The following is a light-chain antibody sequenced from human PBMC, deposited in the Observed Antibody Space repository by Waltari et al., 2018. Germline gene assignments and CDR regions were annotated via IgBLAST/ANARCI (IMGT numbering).Light chain of an antibody. CDR1: QNISPW. V-gene: IGKV1-5*03. Sequence: DIQMTQSPSTLSASVGDRVTITCRARQNISPWLAWHQQKPGNAPRLLIYKTSTLESGVPSRFSGSGSGTEFTLTISSLQPEDFATYYCQRYKTSFRTFGQGTRVEIK. J-gene: IGKJ1*01. CDR3: QRYKTSFRT. CDR2: KTS.